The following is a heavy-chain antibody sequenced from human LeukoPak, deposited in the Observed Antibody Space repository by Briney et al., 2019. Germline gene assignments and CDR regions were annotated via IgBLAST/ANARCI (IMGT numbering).Heavy chain of an antibody. CDR1: GFTFSSYG. CDR2: IWYDGSNK. V-gene: IGHV3-33*01. J-gene: IGHJ3*02. CDR3: ARDNSRLCAVDI. Sequence: GGSLRLSCAASGFTFSSYGMPWVRQAPGKGLEWVAVIWYDGSNKYYADSVKGRFTISRDNSNNTLYLQMNSLRAEDTAVYYCARDNSRLCAVDIWGQGTMVTVPS. D-gene: IGHD6-13*01.